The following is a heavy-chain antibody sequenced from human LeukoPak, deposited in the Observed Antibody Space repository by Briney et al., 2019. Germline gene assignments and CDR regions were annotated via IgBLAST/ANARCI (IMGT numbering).Heavy chain of an antibody. V-gene: IGHV3-30*18. J-gene: IGHJ3*02. D-gene: IGHD3-10*01. CDR1: GFIFSTYG. CDR2: MSYDGSTK. Sequence: GGSLRLSCAASGFIFSTYGMHWVRQAPGKGLEWSAVMSYDGSTKYYADSVKGRFTISRDNSKNMLYLQMNSLRAEDTAVYYCAKDSGELLYGDAFDIWGQGTRVAVSS. CDR3: AKDSGELLYGDAFDI.